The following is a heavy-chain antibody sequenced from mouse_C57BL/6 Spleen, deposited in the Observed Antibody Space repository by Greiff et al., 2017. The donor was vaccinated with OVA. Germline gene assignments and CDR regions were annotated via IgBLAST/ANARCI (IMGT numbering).Heavy chain of an antibody. CDR2: ISYDGSN. CDR3: ARGGYYGSSPYYYAMDY. CDR1: GYSITSGYY. Sequence: EVKLMESGPGLVKPSQSLSLTCSVTGYSITSGYYWNWIRQFPGNKLEWMGYISYDGSNNYNPSLKNRISITRDTSKNQFFLKLNSVTTEDTATYYCARGGYYGSSPYYYAMDYWGQGTSVTVSS. D-gene: IGHD1-1*01. J-gene: IGHJ4*01. V-gene: IGHV3-6*01.